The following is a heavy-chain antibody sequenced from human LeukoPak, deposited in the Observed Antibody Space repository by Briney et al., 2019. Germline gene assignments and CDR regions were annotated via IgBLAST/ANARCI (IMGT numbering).Heavy chain of an antibody. CDR2: ISSSGSTI. J-gene: IGHJ4*02. Sequence: GGPLRLSCAASGFTFSSYEMNWVRQAPGKGLEWVSYISSSGSTIYYADSVKGRFTISRDNAKNLLYLQMNSLGAEDTAVYYCVRGGYSSFDYWGQGTLVTVSS. D-gene: IGHD3-10*01. CDR1: GFTFSSYE. CDR3: VRGGYSSFDY. V-gene: IGHV3-48*03.